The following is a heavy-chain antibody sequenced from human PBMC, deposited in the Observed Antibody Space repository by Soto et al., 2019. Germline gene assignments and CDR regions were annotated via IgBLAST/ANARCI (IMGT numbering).Heavy chain of an antibody. J-gene: IGHJ6*02. CDR1: GGSVSSGDYF. Sequence: ETLSLTCTVSGGSVSSGDYFWSWLRLSPGRRLEWIAYIYYSGSTNYNPSLKSRATISVDTSKSQVSLTLTSMTTADAALYYCARSPNYYYYGFDVWGQGTAVTVSS. CDR3: ARSPNYYYYGFDV. CDR2: IYYSGST. D-gene: IGHD3-10*01. V-gene: IGHV4-61*08.